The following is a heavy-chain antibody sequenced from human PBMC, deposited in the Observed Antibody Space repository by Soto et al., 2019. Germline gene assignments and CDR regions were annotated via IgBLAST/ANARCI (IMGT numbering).Heavy chain of an antibody. J-gene: IGHJ6*02. D-gene: IGHD3-22*01. Sequence: GGTLRLSCAACGFIVSAYGMHWVRQSPGKGLEWVAITSFDGSNKYYADSVKGRFTISRDNSKNTLYLQMNSLRAEDTAVYYCAREIPPLPPYYVGSSASFPCGMVVRRQGPKVARS. CDR1: GFIVSAYG. V-gene: IGHV3-33*08. CDR2: TSFDGSNK. CDR3: AREIPPLPPYYVGSSASFPCGMVV.